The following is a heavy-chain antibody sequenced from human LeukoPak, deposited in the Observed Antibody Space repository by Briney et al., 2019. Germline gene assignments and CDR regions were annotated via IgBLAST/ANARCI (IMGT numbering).Heavy chain of an antibody. CDR1: GYTFTAYY. CDR2: INPNSGGT. Sequence: GASVKVSCKASGYTFTAYYMHWVRQAPGQGLEWMGWINPNSGGTNTSQEFQDRVTLTRDMSINTAYMELSSLRSDDTAVYYCARAYGSGSSYHPDYWGLGTLVTVSS. J-gene: IGHJ4*02. CDR3: ARAYGSGSSYHPDY. D-gene: IGHD3-10*01. V-gene: IGHV1-2*02.